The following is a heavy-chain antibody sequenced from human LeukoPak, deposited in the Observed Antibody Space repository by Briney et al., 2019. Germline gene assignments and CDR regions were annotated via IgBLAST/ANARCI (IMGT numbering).Heavy chain of an antibody. J-gene: IGHJ6*03. V-gene: IGHV4-39*07. CDR2: ISYSGST. CDR3: ARVPAPYYYYYMDV. Sequence: SETLSLTCTVSGGSISSSSYYWGWIRQPPGKGLEWIGSISYSGSTYYNPSLKSRVTISVDTSKNQFSLKLSSVTAADTAVYYCARVPAPYYYYYMDVWGKGTTVTVSS. D-gene: IGHD2-2*01. CDR1: GGSISSSSYY.